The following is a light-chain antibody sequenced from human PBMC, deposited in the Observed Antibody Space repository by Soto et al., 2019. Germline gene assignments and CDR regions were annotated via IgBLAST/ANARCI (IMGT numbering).Light chain of an antibody. CDR1: RSNIGSNT. CDR3: AAWDDSLNGHVV. V-gene: IGLV1-44*01. Sequence: QSVLTQPPSASGTRGQRVTISCSGSRSNIGSNTVNWYQQLPGTAPKLLIYSNNQRPSGVPDRFSGSKSGTSASLAISGLQSEDEADYYCAAWDDSLNGHVVFGGGTKLTVL. J-gene: IGLJ2*01. CDR2: SNN.